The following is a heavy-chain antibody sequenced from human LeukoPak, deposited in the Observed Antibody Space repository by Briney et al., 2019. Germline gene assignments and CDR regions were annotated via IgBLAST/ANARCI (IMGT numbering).Heavy chain of an antibody. V-gene: IGHV1-8*01. D-gene: IGHD7-27*01. CDR2: MNPNSGNT. J-gene: IGHJ4*02. CDR1: GYTFTSYD. Sequence: ASVKVSCKASGYTFTSYDINWVRQATGQGLEWMRWMNPNSGNTGYAQNFQGRVTMTRNTSISTAYMELSSLRSDDTAVYYCARGPPNWGYDYWGPGTLVTVSS. CDR3: ARGPPNWGYDY.